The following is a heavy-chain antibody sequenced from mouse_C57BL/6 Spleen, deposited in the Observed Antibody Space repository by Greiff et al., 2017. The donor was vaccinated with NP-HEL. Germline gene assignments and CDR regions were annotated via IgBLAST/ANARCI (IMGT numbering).Heavy chain of an antibody. CDR2: INPSSGYT. D-gene: IGHD2-5*01. Sequence: QVQLQQSGAELAKPGASVKLSCKASGYTFTSYWMHWVKQRPGQGLEWIGYINPSSGYTKYNQKFKDKATLTADKSSSTAYMQLSSLTYEDSAVYYCARENYSNYPYFDYWGQGTTLTVSS. CDR3: ARENYSNYPYFDY. CDR1: GYTFTSYW. J-gene: IGHJ2*01. V-gene: IGHV1-7*01.